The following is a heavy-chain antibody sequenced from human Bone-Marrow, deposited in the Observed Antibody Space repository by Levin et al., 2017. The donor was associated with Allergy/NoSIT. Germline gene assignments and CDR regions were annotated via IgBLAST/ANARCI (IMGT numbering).Heavy chain of an antibody. J-gene: IGHJ6*02. CDR2: INPNSGGT. CDR3: ARDERLVPLFYYGMDV. V-gene: IGHV1-2*02. D-gene: IGHD2-21*01. Sequence: ASVKVSCKASGYTFTDYYIHWVRQAPGQGLEWMGWINPNSGGTNYAQKFQDRVTMTRDTSISTAYMELRWLTSDDTAVYFCARDERLVPLFYYGMDVWGLGTTVTVAS. CDR1: GYTFTDYY.